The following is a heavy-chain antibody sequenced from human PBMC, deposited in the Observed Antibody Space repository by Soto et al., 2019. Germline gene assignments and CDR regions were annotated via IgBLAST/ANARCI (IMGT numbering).Heavy chain of an antibody. D-gene: IGHD3-3*01. J-gene: IGHJ3*02. Sequence: ASVKVSCKVSGNTLTELAVHWVRQAPGKGLDWMGGFDPEDDEPIYAQKLQGRVTMAEETSTDKAYMEMSSLTSEDTAIYYCATMLGITMTPLDDFDIWG. CDR3: ATMLGITMTPLDDFDI. CDR2: FDPEDDEP. V-gene: IGHV1-24*01. CDR1: GNTLTELA.